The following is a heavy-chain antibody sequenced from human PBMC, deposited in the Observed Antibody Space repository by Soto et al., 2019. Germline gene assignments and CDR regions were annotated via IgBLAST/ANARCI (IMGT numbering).Heavy chain of an antibody. CDR1: GGTFSSYA. CDR3: ARDLRGAWRVKGNYYYYGMDV. V-gene: IGHV1-69*06. J-gene: IGHJ6*02. D-gene: IGHD6-19*01. Sequence: GASVKVSCKASGGTFSSYAISWVRQAPGQGLEWMGGIIPIFGTANYAQKFQGRVTITADKSTSTAYMELSSLRSEDTAVYYCARDLRGAWRVKGNYYYYGMDVWGQGTTVTVSS. CDR2: IIPIFGTA.